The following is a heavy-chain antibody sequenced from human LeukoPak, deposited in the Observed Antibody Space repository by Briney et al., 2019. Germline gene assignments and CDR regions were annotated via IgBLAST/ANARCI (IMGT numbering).Heavy chain of an antibody. J-gene: IGHJ6*03. CDR3: ANNGYDSHYYYMDV. V-gene: IGHV3-23*01. Sequence: PGGSLRLSCAASGFTFSSYGMSWVRQAPGKGLEWVSAISGSGGSTYYADSVKGRFTISRDNSKNTLYLQMNSLRAEDTAVYYCANNGYDSHYYYMDVWGKGTTVTVSS. CDR2: ISGSGGST. D-gene: IGHD5-12*01. CDR1: GFTFSSYG.